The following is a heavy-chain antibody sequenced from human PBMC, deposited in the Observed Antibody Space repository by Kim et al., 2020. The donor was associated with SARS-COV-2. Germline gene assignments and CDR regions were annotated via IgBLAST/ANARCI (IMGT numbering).Heavy chain of an antibody. Sequence: GGSLRLSCAASGFTFSSYSMNWVRQAPGKGLEWVSYISSSSSTIYYADSVKGRFTISRDNAKNSLYLQMNSLRDEDTAVYYCARDGYCSGGSCYGLKGYYFDYWGQGTLVTVSS. D-gene: IGHD2-15*01. CDR1: GFTFSSYS. CDR2: ISSSSSTI. J-gene: IGHJ4*02. V-gene: IGHV3-48*02. CDR3: ARDGYCSGGSCYGLKGYYFDY.